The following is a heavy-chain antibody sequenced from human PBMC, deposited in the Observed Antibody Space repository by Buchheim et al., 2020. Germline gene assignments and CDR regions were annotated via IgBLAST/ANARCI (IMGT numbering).Heavy chain of an antibody. CDR3: MREPTGA. CDR1: GFTLNSNY. J-gene: IGHJ5*02. V-gene: IGHV3-66*01. Sequence: EVQLVESGGTLVQPGGSLRLSCTVSGFTLNSNYVSWVRQAPGKGLEWVSVIYAAGASYYADAVKGRFSISRDISKNIVFLQMNSLRSDDTAVYFCMREPTGAWGQGTL. D-gene: IGHD7-27*01. CDR2: IYAAGAS.